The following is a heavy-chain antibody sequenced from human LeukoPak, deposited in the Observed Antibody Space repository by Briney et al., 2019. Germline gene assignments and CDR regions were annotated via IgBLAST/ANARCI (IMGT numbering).Heavy chain of an antibody. CDR3: ARARLGELSSQDAFDI. V-gene: IGHV4-4*02. CDR2: IYHSGST. CDR1: GGSISSSNW. D-gene: IGHD3-16*02. Sequence: SGTLSLTCAVSGGSISSSNWWSWVRQPPGKGLEWIGEIYHSGSTNYNPSLKSRVTISVDKSKNQFSLKLSSVTAADTAVYYCARARLGELSSQDAFDIWGQGTMVTVSS. J-gene: IGHJ3*02.